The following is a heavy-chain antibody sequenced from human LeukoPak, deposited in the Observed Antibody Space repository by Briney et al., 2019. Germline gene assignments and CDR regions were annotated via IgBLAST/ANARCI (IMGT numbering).Heavy chain of an antibody. Sequence: PSETLSLTCTVSGGSISSSSYYWGWIRQPPGKGLEWIGSIYYSGSTYYNPSLKSRVTISVDKSKNKFSLKLSSVTAADTAVYYCARVPDCSSTSCPNLDYYYYMDVWGKGTTVTVSS. J-gene: IGHJ6*03. V-gene: IGHV4-39*07. CDR2: IYYSGST. CDR1: GGSISSSSYY. D-gene: IGHD2-2*01. CDR3: ARVPDCSSTSCPNLDYYYYMDV.